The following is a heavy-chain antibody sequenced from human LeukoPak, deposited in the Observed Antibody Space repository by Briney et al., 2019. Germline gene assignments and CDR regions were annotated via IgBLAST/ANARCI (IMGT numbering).Heavy chain of an antibody. J-gene: IGHJ4*02. Sequence: GASVKVSCKASGYTFTTYGITWVRQAPGQGLEWMGWISAYNGKTNYAQMFQGRVTMTTDTFTSTAYMELRSLRSDDTAMYFCAREGLGGVSVDHWGQGTLVTVSS. CDR2: ISAYNGKT. CDR1: GYTFTTYG. V-gene: IGHV1-18*04. CDR3: AREGLGGVSVDH. D-gene: IGHD3-16*01.